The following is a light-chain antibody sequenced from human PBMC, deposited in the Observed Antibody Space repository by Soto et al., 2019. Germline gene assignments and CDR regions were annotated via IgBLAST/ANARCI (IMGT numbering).Light chain of an antibody. J-gene: IGKJ1*01. CDR1: QSVSSTY. V-gene: IGKV3-20*01. CDR3: QQYGSSRWT. CDR2: GAS. Sequence: EIVLTQSPDTLSLFPGERATVSCRASQSVSSTYLAWYQQKLGQAPRLLIFGASSRATGIPDRFSGSGSGTDFTLSISRLEPEDFAVYYCQQYGSSRWTFGQGTKVEIK.